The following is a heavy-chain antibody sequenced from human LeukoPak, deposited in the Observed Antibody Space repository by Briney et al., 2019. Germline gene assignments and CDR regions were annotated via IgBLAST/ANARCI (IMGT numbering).Heavy chain of an antibody. D-gene: IGHD6-19*01. V-gene: IGHV3-7*01. CDR3: ARYGNGAWLAHYSFEI. CDR1: GFTLSNYW. Sequence: GGSLRLSCAASGFTLSNYWMSWVRQAPGKGLEWVANINQGESEKYFVDSVKGRFAISRDNAKNSLYLQMNSLRAEDTAVYYCARYGNGAWLAHYSFEIWGQGTMVTVSS. CDR2: INQGESEK. J-gene: IGHJ3*02.